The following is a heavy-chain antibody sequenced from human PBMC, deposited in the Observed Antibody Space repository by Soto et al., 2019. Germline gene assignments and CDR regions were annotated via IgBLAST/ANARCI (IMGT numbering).Heavy chain of an antibody. CDR1: GFTFSSDA. D-gene: IGHD1-1*01. V-gene: IGHV3-23*01. J-gene: IGHJ6*02. CDR3: AKTPAGTNYYYYGMDV. CDR2: ISGSGGST. Sequence: GGSLRLSCAASGFTFSSDAMSWVRQAPGKGLEWVSAISGSGGSTYYADSVKGRFTISRDNSKNTLYLQMNSRRAEDTAVYYCAKTPAGTNYYYYGMDVWGQGTTVTVSS.